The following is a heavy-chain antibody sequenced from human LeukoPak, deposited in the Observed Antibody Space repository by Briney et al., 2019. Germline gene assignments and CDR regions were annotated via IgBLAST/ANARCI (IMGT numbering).Heavy chain of an antibody. V-gene: IGHV4-59*08. D-gene: IGHD2-2*01. Sequence: SETLSLTCTVSGGSISTYYWSWIRQPPGKGLEWVGYIYYSGSTNYNPSLKSRVTTSVDTSKNQLSLKLSSVTAADTAVYYCARVIGYCSSTSCFGYFDYWGQGTLVTVSS. J-gene: IGHJ4*02. CDR1: GGSISTYY. CDR2: IYYSGST. CDR3: ARVIGYCSSTSCFGYFDY.